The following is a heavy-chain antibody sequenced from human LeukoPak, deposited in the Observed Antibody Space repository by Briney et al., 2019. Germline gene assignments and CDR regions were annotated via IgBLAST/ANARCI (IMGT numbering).Heavy chain of an antibody. D-gene: IGHD2-2*01. Sequence: ASVKVSCKASGYTFTGYFMHWVRQAPGQGLEWMGWINPNSGGTNYAQKFQGRVTMTGDTSISTAYMELSRLRSDDTAVYYCAREGDIVVVPAAMMDYWGQGTLVTVSS. V-gene: IGHV1-2*02. J-gene: IGHJ4*02. CDR2: INPNSGGT. CDR1: GYTFTGYF. CDR3: AREGDIVVVPAAMMDY.